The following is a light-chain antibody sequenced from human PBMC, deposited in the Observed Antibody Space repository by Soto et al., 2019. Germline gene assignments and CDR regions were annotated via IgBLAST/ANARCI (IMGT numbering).Light chain of an antibody. CDR3: CSYAGSSTFV. CDR1: SSDVGSYNL. CDR2: EGS. J-gene: IGLJ1*01. Sequence: QSVLTQPASVSVSPGQSITMSCTGTSSDVGSYNLVSWYQQHPGKAPKLMIYEGSKRPSGVSNRFSGSKSGNTASLTIPGLQAEDEADYYCCSYAGSSTFVFGTGTKVTVL. V-gene: IGLV2-23*01.